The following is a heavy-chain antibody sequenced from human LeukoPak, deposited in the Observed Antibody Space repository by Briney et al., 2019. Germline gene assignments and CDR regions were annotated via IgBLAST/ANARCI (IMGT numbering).Heavy chain of an antibody. V-gene: IGHV3-15*01. Sequence: GGSLRLSCAASGFTFSSYTMHWVRQAPGKGLEWVGRIKSKTDGGTTDYAAPVKGRFTISRDDSKNTLYLQMNSLKTEDTAMYYCTTEYSGSFSNWGQGILVTVSS. J-gene: IGHJ4*02. CDR1: GFTFSSYT. CDR3: TTEYSGSFSN. D-gene: IGHD1-26*01. CDR2: IKSKTDGGTT.